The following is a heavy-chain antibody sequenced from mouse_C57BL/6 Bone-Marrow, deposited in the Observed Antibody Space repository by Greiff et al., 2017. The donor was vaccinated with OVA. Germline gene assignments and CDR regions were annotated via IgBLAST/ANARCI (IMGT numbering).Heavy chain of an antibody. D-gene: IGHD4-1*01. CDR1: GYTFTSYW. CDR3: TRKENWAYYYAMDY. Sequence: VQLQQSGTVLARPGASVKMSCKTSGYTFTSYWMHWVKQRPGQGLEWIGAIYPGNSDTSYNQKFKGKAKLTAGTSASTAYMERSSLTNEDSAVYYCTRKENWAYYYAMDYWGQGTSVTVSS. CDR2: IYPGNSDT. J-gene: IGHJ4*01. V-gene: IGHV1-5*01.